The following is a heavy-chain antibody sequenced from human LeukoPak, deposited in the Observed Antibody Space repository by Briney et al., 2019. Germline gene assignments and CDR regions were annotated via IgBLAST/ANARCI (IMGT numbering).Heavy chain of an antibody. D-gene: IGHD3-10*02. J-gene: IGHJ4*02. Sequence: GGSLRLSCAASGFTFSSYSMIWVRQAPGKGLEWVSSISSSSSYIYYADSVKGRFTISRDNAKNSLYLQMNSLRAEDTAVYYCARVMFGKSLFDYWGQGTLVTVSS. CDR1: GFTFSSYS. CDR2: ISSSSSYI. CDR3: ARVMFGKSLFDY. V-gene: IGHV3-21*01.